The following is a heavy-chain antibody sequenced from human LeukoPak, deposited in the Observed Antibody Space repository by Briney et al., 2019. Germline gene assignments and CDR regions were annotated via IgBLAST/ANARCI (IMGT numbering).Heavy chain of an antibody. CDR3: ARGRQWLVSGAFDI. J-gene: IGHJ3*02. D-gene: IGHD6-19*01. CDR2: INHSGST. CDR1: GGSFSSYY. V-gene: IGHV4-34*01. Sequence: SETLSLTCAAYGGSFSSYYWSWIRQPPGKGLEWIGEINHSGSTNYNPSLKSRVTISVDTSKNQFSLKLSSMTAADTAVYYCARGRQWLVSGAFDIWGQGTMVTVSS.